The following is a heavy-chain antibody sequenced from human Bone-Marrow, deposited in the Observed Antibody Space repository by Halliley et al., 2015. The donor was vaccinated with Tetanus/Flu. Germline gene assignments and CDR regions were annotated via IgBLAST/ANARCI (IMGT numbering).Heavy chain of an antibody. J-gene: IGHJ4*02. CDR2: FYEGSA. V-gene: IGHV4-28*01. CDR3: AGNFWPFGYVWGTFGQ. Sequence: FYEGSADYSPSLKSRVSMSVDPSKNQFSLKLTSVTAADTAVYFCAGNFWPFGYVWGTFGQWGQGTLVSVSS. D-gene: IGHD3-16*01.